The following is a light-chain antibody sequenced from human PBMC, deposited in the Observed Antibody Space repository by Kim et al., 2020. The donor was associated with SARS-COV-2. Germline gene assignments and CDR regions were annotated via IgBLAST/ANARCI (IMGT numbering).Light chain of an antibody. V-gene: IGLV2-11*01. CDR2: DVS. CDR3: CSYTRSYTWV. CDR1: SSDVGGYNY. Sequence: QSALTQPRSVSGSPGQSVTISCTGTSSDVGGYNYVSWYQQHPGKAPKLMIYDVSKRPSGVPDRFSVSKSGNTASLTISGLQAEDEADYYCCSYTRSYTWVFGTGTKVTVL. J-gene: IGLJ1*01.